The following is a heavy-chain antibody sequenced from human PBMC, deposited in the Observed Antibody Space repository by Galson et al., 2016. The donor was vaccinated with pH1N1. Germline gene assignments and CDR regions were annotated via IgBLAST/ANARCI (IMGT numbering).Heavy chain of an antibody. Sequence: SLRLSCAASGFTVSSNYMHWVRQAPGKGLEWVSGISWNSGSIGYADSVKGRFTISRDNAKNSLYLQMNSLRAEDTALYYCAKVGGLLSGYFDYWGQGTLVTVSS. D-gene: IGHD3-10*01. CDR3: AKVGGLLSGYFDY. CDR1: GFTVSSNY. CDR2: ISWNSGSI. J-gene: IGHJ4*02. V-gene: IGHV3-9*01.